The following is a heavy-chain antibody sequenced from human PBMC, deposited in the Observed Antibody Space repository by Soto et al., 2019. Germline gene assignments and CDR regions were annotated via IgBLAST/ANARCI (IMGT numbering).Heavy chain of an antibody. CDR2: IRSKAYGGTT. D-gene: IGHD2-15*01. CDR3: TRDGVVAATHKYYYYYGMDV. CDR1: GFTFGDYA. Sequence: GGSLRLSCTASGFTFGDYAMSWFRQAPGKGLEWVGFIRSKAYGGTTEYAASVKGRFTISRDDSKSIAYLQMNSLKTEDTAVYYCTRDGVVAATHKYYYYYGMDVWGQGTTVTVSS. J-gene: IGHJ6*02. V-gene: IGHV3-49*03.